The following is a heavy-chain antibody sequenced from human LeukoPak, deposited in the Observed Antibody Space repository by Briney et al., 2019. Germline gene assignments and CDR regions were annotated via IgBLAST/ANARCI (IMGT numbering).Heavy chain of an antibody. D-gene: IGHD5-18*01. V-gene: IGHV4-39*01. CDR1: GGSISSSSYY. CDR3: ARRANEYSYGPPEFDY. Sequence: SETLSLTCTVSGGSISSSSYYWGWIRQPPGKGLEWIGSIYYSGSTYYNPSLKSRVTISVDTSKNQFSLKLSSVTAADTAVYYCARRANEYSYGPPEFDYWGQGTLVTVSS. CDR2: IYYSGST. J-gene: IGHJ4*02.